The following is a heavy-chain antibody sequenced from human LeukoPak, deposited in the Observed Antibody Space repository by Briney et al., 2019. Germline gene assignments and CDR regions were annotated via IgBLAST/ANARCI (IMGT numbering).Heavy chain of an antibody. CDR1: GGSISNYY. J-gene: IGHJ5*02. CDR2: MSASGST. Sequence: SKTLSLTCTVSGGSISNYYWSWIRQPAGRGLEWTGRMSASGSTNYSPSLKSRVNISVDTSKNQFSLKLSSVTAADTAVYYCARYDFWSGLGFDPWGQGTLVTVSS. V-gene: IGHV4-4*07. CDR3: ARYDFWSGLGFDP. D-gene: IGHD3-3*01.